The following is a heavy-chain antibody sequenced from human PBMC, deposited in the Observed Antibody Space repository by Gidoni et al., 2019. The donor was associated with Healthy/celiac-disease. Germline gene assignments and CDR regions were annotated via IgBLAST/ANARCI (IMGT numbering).Heavy chain of an antibody. V-gene: IGHV3-23*01. CDR2: ISGGGGST. Sequence: VQLLESGGGLVQPGGSLRLSCADYGVTFSSSAGRWVRQAPGKGLELVSAISGGGGSTYYADYVKVRFTISRDNSKNTLYLQMISLRAADTAVYYCAKPIAAAGKGDKYYFDYWGQGTLVTVSS. J-gene: IGHJ4*02. D-gene: IGHD6-13*01. CDR1: GVTFSSSA. CDR3: AKPIAAAGKGDKYYFDY.